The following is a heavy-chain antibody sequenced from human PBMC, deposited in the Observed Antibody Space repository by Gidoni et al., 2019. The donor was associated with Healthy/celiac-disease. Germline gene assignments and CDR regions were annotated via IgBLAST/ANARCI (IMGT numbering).Heavy chain of an antibody. CDR3: AKGPLAAAGTDFDY. Sequence: QVQLVESGGGVVQPGRSLRLSCAASGFTFRSYGMHWVRQAPGKGLEWVAVISYDGSNKYYADSVKGRFTIARDNSKNTLYLQMNSLRAEDTAVYYCAKGPLAAAGTDFDYWGQGTLVTVSS. V-gene: IGHV3-30*18. CDR1: GFTFRSYG. CDR2: ISYDGSNK. J-gene: IGHJ4*02. D-gene: IGHD6-13*01.